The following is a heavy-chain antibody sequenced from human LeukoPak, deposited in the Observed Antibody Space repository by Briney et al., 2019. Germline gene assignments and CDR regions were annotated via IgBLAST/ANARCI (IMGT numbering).Heavy chain of an antibody. V-gene: IGHV4-59*08. CDR3: ARHYSIAEGRLSGYWLDP. CDR2: MFYTGST. CDR1: GGSITTYW. J-gene: IGHJ5*02. Sequence: PSETLSLTCAVSGGSITTYWWSWIRQPPGKGLEWIAYMFYTGSTNYNPSLKSRVTISVDTSKNQVSLKLSSVTAADTAVYYCARHYSIAEGRLSGYWLDPWGQGALVTVSS. D-gene: IGHD3-22*01.